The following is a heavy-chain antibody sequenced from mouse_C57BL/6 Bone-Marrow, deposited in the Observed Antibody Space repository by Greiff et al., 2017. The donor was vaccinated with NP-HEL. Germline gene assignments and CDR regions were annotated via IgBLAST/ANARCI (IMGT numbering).Heavy chain of an antibody. Sequence: VKLVESGAELARPGASVKMSCKASGYTFTSYTMHWVKQRPGQGLEWIGYINPSSGYTKYNQKFKDKATLTADKSSSTAYMQLSSLTSEDSAVYDCARGGFLITTHYWGQGTTLTVSS. CDR2: INPSSGYT. V-gene: IGHV1-4*01. CDR1: GYTFTSYT. J-gene: IGHJ2*01. D-gene: IGHD1-1*01. CDR3: ARGGFLITTHY.